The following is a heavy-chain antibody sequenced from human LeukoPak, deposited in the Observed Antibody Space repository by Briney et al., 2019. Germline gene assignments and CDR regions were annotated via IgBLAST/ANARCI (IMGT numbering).Heavy chain of an antibody. V-gene: IGHV4-59*08. CDR1: GGSISSYY. CDR2: IYYSGST. CDR3: ARCGYSSSWYCAGFDY. J-gene: IGHJ4*02. D-gene: IGHD6-13*01. Sequence: SETLSLTCTVSGGSISSYYWSWIRQPPGKGLEWIGYIYYSGSTNYNPSLKSRVTISVDTSKNQFSLKLSSVTAADTAVYYCARCGYSSSWYCAGFDYWGQGTLVTVSS.